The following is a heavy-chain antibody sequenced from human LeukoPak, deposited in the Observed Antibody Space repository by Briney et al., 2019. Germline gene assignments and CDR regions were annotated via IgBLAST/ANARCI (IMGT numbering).Heavy chain of an antibody. D-gene: IGHD3-10*01. Sequence: PSETLSLTRSVSCGPISIYYGRCTPHPAAKAREYSGRLYTSGSTNYSPSLKSRVTMSVDTPKNQFSLKLSSVTAADTAVYYCARDWRNGSGSSLFDYWGQGTLVTVSS. V-gene: IGHV4-4*07. CDR1: CGPISIYY. CDR2: LYTSGST. J-gene: IGHJ4*02. CDR3: ARDWRNGSGSSLFDY.